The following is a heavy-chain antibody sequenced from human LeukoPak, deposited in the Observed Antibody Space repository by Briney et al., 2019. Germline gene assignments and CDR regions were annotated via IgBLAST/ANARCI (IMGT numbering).Heavy chain of an antibody. J-gene: IGHJ4*02. CDR1: GYTFTNYW. V-gene: IGHV5-51*01. CDR2: IYPADSDT. CDR3: ARLPWKYVGGWDY. Sequence: GESLKISCQASGYTFTNYWIDWVRQLPGKGLEWMGIIYPADSDTRYSPSFQGQVTISADKSISTAWLQWSSLKASDTAFYCCARLPWKYVGGWDYWGQGALVTVSS. D-gene: IGHD1-7*01.